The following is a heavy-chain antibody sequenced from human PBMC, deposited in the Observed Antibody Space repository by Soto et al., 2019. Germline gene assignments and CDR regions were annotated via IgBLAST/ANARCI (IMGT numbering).Heavy chain of an antibody. V-gene: IGHV3-23*01. CDR1: GFTFSSYA. D-gene: IGHD6-13*01. CDR3: AINIAAAGRFDY. CDR2: ISGSGGST. Sequence: GGSLRLSCAASGFTFSSYAMSWVRQTPGKGLEWVSAISGSGGSTYYADSVKGRFTISRDNSKNTLYLQMNSLRAEDTAVYYCAINIAAAGRFDYWGQGTLVTVSS. J-gene: IGHJ4*02.